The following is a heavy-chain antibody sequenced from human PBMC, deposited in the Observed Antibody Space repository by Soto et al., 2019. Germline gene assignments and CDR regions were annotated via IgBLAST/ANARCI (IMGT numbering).Heavy chain of an antibody. D-gene: IGHD5-12*01. Sequence: SGPTLVNPTQTLTLTCTSSGFSFTTAGVAVGWIRQTPGAALEWLTLIYYNDDRRFSPSLKTRLTITGDTSKNQVVLSLTNVDPGDTATYFCAHSDGGYEIIYFDFWGQGIPVTV. V-gene: IGHV2-5*01. CDR2: IYYNDDR. J-gene: IGHJ4*02. CDR1: GFSFTTAGVA. CDR3: AHSDGGYEIIYFDF.